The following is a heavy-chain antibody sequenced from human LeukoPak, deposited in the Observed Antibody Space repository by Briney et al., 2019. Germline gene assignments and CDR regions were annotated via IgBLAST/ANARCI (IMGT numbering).Heavy chain of an antibody. CDR2: INSDGSST. Sequence: QPGGSLRLSCAASGFTFSSYWMHWVRQAPGKGPVWVSRINSDGSSTSYADSVKGRFTISRDNAKNTLYLQMNSLRAEDTAVYYCARSGRYCTNGVCYTVYFDYWGQGTLVTVSS. V-gene: IGHV3-74*01. CDR3: ARSGRYCTNGVCYTVYFDY. CDR1: GFTFSSYW. J-gene: IGHJ4*02. D-gene: IGHD2-8*01.